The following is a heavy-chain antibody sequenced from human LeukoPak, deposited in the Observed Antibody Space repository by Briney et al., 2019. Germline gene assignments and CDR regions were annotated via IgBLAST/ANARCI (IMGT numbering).Heavy chain of an antibody. CDR3: ARGPLYYYFDY. Sequence: QGLSVTCVISGDRVSSNSASWNWVRQSPSSGLGWLGRKYYRAMWYNDHPVSVKSPLPINPDTSKNQFSLQLNSVSPEETAVYYCARGPLYYYFDYLGQGTLVTVSS. CDR2: KYYRAMWYN. CDR1: GDRVSSNSAS. V-gene: IGHV6-1*01. J-gene: IGHJ4*02. D-gene: IGHD3-10*01.